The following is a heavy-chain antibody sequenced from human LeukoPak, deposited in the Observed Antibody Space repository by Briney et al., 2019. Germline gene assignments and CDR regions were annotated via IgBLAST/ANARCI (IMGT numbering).Heavy chain of an antibody. CDR2: IYTSGST. CDR1: GGSISSYY. J-gene: IGHJ6*03. CDR3: ARDFAGASMVRGHYYYYYYMEV. V-gene: IGHV4-4*07. Sequence: PSETLSLTCTVSGGSISSYYWSWIRQPAGKGLEWIGRIYTSGSTNYNPSLKSRVTISVDKSKNQFSLKLSSVTAADTAVYYCARDFAGASMVRGHYYYYYYMEVWGKGTTVTVSS. D-gene: IGHD3-10*01.